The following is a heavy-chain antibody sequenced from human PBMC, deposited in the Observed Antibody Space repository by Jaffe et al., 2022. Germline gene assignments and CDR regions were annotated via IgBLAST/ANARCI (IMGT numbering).Heavy chain of an antibody. Sequence: EVQLVQSGAEVKKPGESLKISCKGSGYSFTSYWIGWVRQMPGKGLEWMGIIYPGDSDTRYSPSFQGQVTISADKSISTAYLQWSSLKASDTAMYYCARHQLGGLWFRESPRPNDAFDIWGQGTMVTVSS. CDR1: GYSFTSYW. J-gene: IGHJ3*02. V-gene: IGHV5-51*01. D-gene: IGHD3-10*01. CDR3: ARHQLGGLWFRESPRPNDAFDI. CDR2: IYPGDSDT.